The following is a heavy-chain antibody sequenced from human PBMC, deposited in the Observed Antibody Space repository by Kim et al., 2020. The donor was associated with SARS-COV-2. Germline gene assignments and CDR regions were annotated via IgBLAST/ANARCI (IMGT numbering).Heavy chain of an antibody. CDR1: GYSFTSYW. CDR3: ARGQSSSWRWTSFDY. Sequence: GESLKISCKGSGYSFTSYWIGWVRQMPGKGLEWMGIIYPGDSDTRYSPSFQGQVTISADKSISTAYLQWSSLKASDTAMYYCARGQSSSWRWTSFDYWGQGTLVTVSS. D-gene: IGHD6-13*01. V-gene: IGHV5-51*01. CDR2: IYPGDSDT. J-gene: IGHJ4*02.